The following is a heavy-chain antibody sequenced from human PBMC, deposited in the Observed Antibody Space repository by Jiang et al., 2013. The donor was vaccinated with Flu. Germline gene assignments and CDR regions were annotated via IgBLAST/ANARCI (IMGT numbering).Heavy chain of an antibody. J-gene: IGHJ4*02. CDR2: IIPFLATA. D-gene: IGHD3-22*01. Sequence: GAEVKKPGSSVKVSCKVSGGDFSDFAISWVRQAPGQRLEWMGGIIPFLATAKYAQKFQGRVSITADRSTSTAYMELSSLRSEDTAVYYCASPAEYFYDSSGYFFRWGQGALVTVSS. CDR1: GGDFSDFA. V-gene: IGHV1-69*06. CDR3: ASPAEYFYDSSGYFFR.